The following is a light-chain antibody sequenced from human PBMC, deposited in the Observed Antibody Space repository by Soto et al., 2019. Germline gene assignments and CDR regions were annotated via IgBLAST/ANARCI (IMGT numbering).Light chain of an antibody. CDR3: QQFDSVPLT. CDR1: QPISSW. Sequence: IQVTQSPSSVSASVGDRVTITCRASQPISSWLAWYQQKPGQPPNLLIYSASTLRSGVPSRFSGSESGTLFTLTITNLQPEDFAVYYCQQFDSVPLTFGGGTHVEI. CDR2: SAS. V-gene: IGKV1-12*01. J-gene: IGKJ4*01.